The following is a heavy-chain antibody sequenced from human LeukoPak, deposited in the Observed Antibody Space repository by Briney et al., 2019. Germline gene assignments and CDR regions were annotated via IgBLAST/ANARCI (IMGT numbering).Heavy chain of an antibody. V-gene: IGHV3-30*02. CDR1: GFTFSSYG. J-gene: IGHJ6*03. D-gene: IGHD3-10*01. CDR2: IRYDGSTK. CDR3: AKGYGSEHSYYYYYMDV. Sequence: GGSLRLSCAASGFTFSSYGMHWVRQAPGKGLEWVAFIRYDGSTKYYADSVKGRFTISRDNSKNTLYLQMRSLRAEDTAVYYCAKGYGSEHSYYYYYMDVWGKGATVTISS.